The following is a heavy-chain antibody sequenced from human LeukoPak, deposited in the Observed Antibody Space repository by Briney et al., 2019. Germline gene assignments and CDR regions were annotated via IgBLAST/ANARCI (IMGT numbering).Heavy chain of an antibody. J-gene: IGHJ1*01. CDR1: GYTFSRYG. CDR3: ARSLHYYDNSGLFIQH. CDR2: ISVYNGNT. Sequence: ASVKVSCKASGYTFSRYGFTWERQAPGQGLEWMGWISVYNGNTNFAQKLQGRVTMTADTSTSTAYMELRSPRPDDTAVYYCARSLHYYDNSGLFIQHWGQGTLVTVSS. V-gene: IGHV1-18*01. D-gene: IGHD3-22*01.